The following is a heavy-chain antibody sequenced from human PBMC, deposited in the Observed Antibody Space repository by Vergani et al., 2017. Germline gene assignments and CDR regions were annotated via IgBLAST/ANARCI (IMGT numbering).Heavy chain of an antibody. V-gene: IGHV3-74*01. CDR3: AKLSTIVVVPAAIRQRRGYGMDV. Sequence: EVQLVESGGGLVQPGGFLRLSCAASGFTFSSYWMHWVRQAPGKGLVWVSRINSDGSSTSYADSVKGRFTISRDNSKNTLYLQMNSLRAEDTAVYYCAKLSTIVVVPAAIRQRRGYGMDVWGQGTTVTVSS. CDR2: INSDGSST. CDR1: GFTFSSYW. D-gene: IGHD2-2*02. J-gene: IGHJ6*02.